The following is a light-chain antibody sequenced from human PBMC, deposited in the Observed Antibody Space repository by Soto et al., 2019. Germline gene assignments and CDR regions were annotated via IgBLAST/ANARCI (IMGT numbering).Light chain of an antibody. Sequence: QSALTQPASVSGSPRQSITISCTGTNSDVGSYNLVSWFQQHPGKAPKLVIYEVTKRPSGVSDRFSGPKSGNTASLTTSGLQAEDEADYYCFSYAGDSVYVFGTGTKVTVL. CDR1: NSDVGSYNL. V-gene: IGLV2-23*02. J-gene: IGLJ1*01. CDR2: EVT. CDR3: FSYAGDSVYV.